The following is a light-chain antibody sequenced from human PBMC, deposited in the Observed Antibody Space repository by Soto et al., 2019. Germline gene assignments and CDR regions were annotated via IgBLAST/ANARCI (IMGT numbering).Light chain of an antibody. CDR1: QSVGRNY. CDR2: GAS. Sequence: EIVLTQSPGTLSVSPGERATLSCRASQSVGRNYLAWYQQKPGQAPRLLIYGASSRATGIPDRFSGSGSGTHFTLSISRLEPEDFAVYYCQQYASSPLTFGGGTKVETK. V-gene: IGKV3-20*01. CDR3: QQYASSPLT. J-gene: IGKJ4*01.